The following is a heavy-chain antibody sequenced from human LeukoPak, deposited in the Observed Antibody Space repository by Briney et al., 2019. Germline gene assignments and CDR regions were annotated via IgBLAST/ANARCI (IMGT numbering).Heavy chain of an antibody. D-gene: IGHD4-23*01. V-gene: IGHV4-39*01. J-gene: IGHJ4*02. CDR3: AAVVNRYFDY. Sequence: PSETLSLTCTVSGGSISSSSYYWGWIRQPPGKGLEWIGSIYYSGSTYYNPSLKSRVTISVDTSKNQFSLKLSSVTAADTAVYYCAAVVNRYFDYWGQGTLVTVSS. CDR2: IYYSGST. CDR1: GGSISSSSYY.